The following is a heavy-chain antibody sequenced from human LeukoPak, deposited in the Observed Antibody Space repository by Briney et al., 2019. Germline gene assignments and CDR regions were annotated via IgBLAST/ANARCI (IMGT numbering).Heavy chain of an antibody. D-gene: IGHD1-26*01. CDR2: IKAKAHGGTI. CDR3: TTDGVGVEGATYDN. Sequence: GGSLRLSCAASGFTFSSYGMSWVRQAPGKGLEWVGRIKAKAHGGTIEYAAPVKGRFTISRDDSKNTLYLQMNSLKTEDTAVYYCTTDGVGVEGATYDNWGQGTLVSVSS. J-gene: IGHJ4*02. V-gene: IGHV3-15*01. CDR1: GFTFSSYG.